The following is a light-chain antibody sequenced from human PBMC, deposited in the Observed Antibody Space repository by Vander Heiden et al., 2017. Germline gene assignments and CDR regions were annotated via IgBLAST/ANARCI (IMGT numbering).Light chain of an antibody. CDR1: SSNIGSNT. CDR3: EAWDDSRNGLWV. CDR2: SNH. J-gene: IGLJ3*02. Sequence: QSVLTQPPSASGTLGQRVTISCSGSSSNIGSNTVTWSRQLPGTATNLLIFSNHQRPSGVPDRFSGSTSGTSAASAISGLQSEEEADDYCEAWDDSRNGLWVFGGGTKLTVL. V-gene: IGLV1-44*01.